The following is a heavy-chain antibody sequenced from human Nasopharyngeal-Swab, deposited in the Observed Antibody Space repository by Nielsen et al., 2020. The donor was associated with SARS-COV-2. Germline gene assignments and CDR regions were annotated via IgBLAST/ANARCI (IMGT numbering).Heavy chain of an antibody. CDR1: GFTFSSYW. CDR2: IKQDGSEK. D-gene: IGHD6-19*01. J-gene: IGHJ6*02. Sequence: LSLTCAASGFTFSSYWMSWVRQAPGKGLEWVANIKQDGSEKYYVDSVKGRFTISRDNAKNSLYLQMNSLRAEDTAVYYCARDQIAVAGTSYYYGMDVWGQGTTVTVSS. V-gene: IGHV3-7*01. CDR3: ARDQIAVAGTSYYYGMDV.